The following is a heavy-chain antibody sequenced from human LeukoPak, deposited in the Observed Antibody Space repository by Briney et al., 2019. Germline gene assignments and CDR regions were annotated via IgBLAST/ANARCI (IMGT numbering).Heavy chain of an antibody. CDR2: IRYDGSNK. Sequence: VGSLRLSCAASGFTFSSYGMHWVRQAPGKGLEWVAFIRYDGSNKYYADSVKGRFTISRDNAKNSLYLQMSSLRAEDTAVYYCARATRVTPNYWGQGTLVTVSS. CDR3: ARATRVTPNY. CDR1: GFTFSSYG. J-gene: IGHJ4*02. D-gene: IGHD4-23*01. V-gene: IGHV3-30*02.